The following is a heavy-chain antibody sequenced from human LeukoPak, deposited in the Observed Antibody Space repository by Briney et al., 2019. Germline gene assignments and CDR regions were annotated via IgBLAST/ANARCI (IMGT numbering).Heavy chain of an antibody. D-gene: IGHD1-26*01. J-gene: IGHJ6*03. CDR2: INPDGSTT. V-gene: IGHV3-74*01. CDR1: GFTFSNYW. Sequence: PGGSLRLSCAASGFTFSNYWMHWVRQDPGKGLVWVSFINPDGSTTNYADSVKGRFTISRDNAKNSLYLQMNSLRAEDTAVYYCARDPYSGSYGNYYYYFMDVWGKGTTVTISS. CDR3: ARDPYSGSYGNYYYYFMDV.